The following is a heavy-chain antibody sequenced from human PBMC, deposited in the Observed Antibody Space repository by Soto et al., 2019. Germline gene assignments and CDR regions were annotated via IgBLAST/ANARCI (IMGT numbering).Heavy chain of an antibody. J-gene: IGHJ4*02. V-gene: IGHV4-59*01. CDR3: ARDLAAVPRAFDY. CDR1: GCSISSYF. CDR2: VYYTGTT. Sequence: SETLSLTCAVSGCSISSYFYIWVRQPPGKGLEWIGSVYYTGTTDYNPSLKSRVTISVDTSKTQFSLNLRSVTAADTAVYYCARDLAAVPRAFDYWGRGTLVTVSS. D-gene: IGHD6-13*01.